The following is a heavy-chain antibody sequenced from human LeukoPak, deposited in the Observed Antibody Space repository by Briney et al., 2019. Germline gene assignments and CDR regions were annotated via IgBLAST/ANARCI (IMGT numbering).Heavy chain of an antibody. V-gene: IGHV3-74*01. Sequence: GGSLRLSCAASGFTFSIYWMHWVRQAPGTGLVWVSRISNDGSATIYVDSVKGRFTISRDNAKNTLYLQMNSLRAEDTAVYYCARDSSGSYDYWGQGTLVTDSS. CDR3: ARDSSGSYDY. D-gene: IGHD1-26*01. CDR2: ISNDGSAT. CDR1: GFTFSIYW. J-gene: IGHJ4*02.